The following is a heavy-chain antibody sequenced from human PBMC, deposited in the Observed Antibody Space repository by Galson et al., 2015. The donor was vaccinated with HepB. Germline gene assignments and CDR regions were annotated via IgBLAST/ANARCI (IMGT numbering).Heavy chain of an antibody. CDR1: RYTFTGHY. V-gene: IGHV1-2*02. CDR2: INPKSGGT. J-gene: IGHJ4*01. D-gene: IGHD1-14*01. CDR3: ARDPRSIIETRGYFDY. Sequence: SVKVSCKASRYTFTGHYMHWVRQAPGQGLEWMGWINPKSGGTNYAQKFQGRVTMTRDTSISTAYMELSRLTPDDTAVYYCARDPRSIIETRGYFDYWGHGTLVTVSS.